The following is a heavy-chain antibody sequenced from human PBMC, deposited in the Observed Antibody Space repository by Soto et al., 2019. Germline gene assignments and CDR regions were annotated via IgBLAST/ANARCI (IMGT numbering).Heavy chain of an antibody. CDR3: ARDFASAFDY. V-gene: IGHV3-21*01. D-gene: IGHD2-2*01. Sequence: PGGSLRLSCAASGFTFSSYTMNWVRQAPGKGLEWVSSISSSSSYIYYADSMKGRFTISRDNAKNSLYLQMNSLRAEDTAVYYCARDFASAFDYWGQGTLVTVSS. CDR1: GFTFSSYT. J-gene: IGHJ4*02. CDR2: ISSSSSYI.